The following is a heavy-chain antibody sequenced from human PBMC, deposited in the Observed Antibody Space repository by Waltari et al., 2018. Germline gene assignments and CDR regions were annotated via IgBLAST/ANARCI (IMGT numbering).Heavy chain of an antibody. CDR1: GFTFSSYG. Sequence: QVQLVESGGGVVQPGGSLRLSCAASGFTFSSYGMHWVRQAPGKGLEWVAFIRYDGSNKYNADAVKGRFTISRDNSKNTLYLQMNSLRAEDTAVYYCAKVATIDYWGQGTLVTVSS. V-gene: IGHV3-30*02. CDR3: AKVATIDY. CDR2: IRYDGSNK. J-gene: IGHJ4*02.